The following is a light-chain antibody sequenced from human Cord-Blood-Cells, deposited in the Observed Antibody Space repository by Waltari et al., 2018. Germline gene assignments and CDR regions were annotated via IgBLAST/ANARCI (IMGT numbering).Light chain of an antibody. CDR2: DVS. CDR1: SSDVGGYNY. Sequence: QSALTQPASVSGSPGQSITISCTGTSSDVGGYNYVSWYQQHPGKAPKLMIYDVSNLPSGVSNRFSGSKAGNTAYLTISGLQAEDEADYYCSSYTSSSTWVFGGGTKLTVL. J-gene: IGLJ3*02. V-gene: IGLV2-14*03. CDR3: SSYTSSSTWV.